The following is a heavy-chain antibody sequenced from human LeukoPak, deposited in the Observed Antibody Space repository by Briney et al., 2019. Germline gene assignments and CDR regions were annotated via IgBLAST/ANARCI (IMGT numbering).Heavy chain of an antibody. CDR1: GFTFDNYG. J-gene: IGHJ3*02. CDR3: ARIDTYYYDSSGYYSAFDI. V-gene: IGHV3-20*04. D-gene: IGHD3-22*01. Sequence: RPGGSLRLSCAASGFTFDNYGMSWVRQAPGKGLEWVSGINWNGGSTGYADSVKGRFTISRDNAKNSLYLQMNSLRAEHTALYYCARIDTYYYDSSGYYSAFDIWGQGTIVTVS. CDR2: INWNGGST.